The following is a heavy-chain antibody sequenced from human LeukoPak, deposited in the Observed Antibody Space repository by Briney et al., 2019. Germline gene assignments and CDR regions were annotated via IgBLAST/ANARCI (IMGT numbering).Heavy chain of an antibody. CDR2: INHSGST. V-gene: IGHV4-34*01. Sequence: PSETLSLTCAVYGGSFSGYYWSWIRQPPGKGLEWIGEINHSGSTNYNPSPKSRVTISVDTSKNQVSLKLSSVTAADTAVYYCARSPVSDSSGREPFDIWGQGTMVTVSS. CDR3: ARSPVSDSSGREPFDI. J-gene: IGHJ3*02. CDR1: GGSFSGYY. D-gene: IGHD3-22*01.